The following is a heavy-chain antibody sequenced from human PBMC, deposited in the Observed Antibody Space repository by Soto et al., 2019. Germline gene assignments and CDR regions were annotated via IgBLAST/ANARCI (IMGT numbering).Heavy chain of an antibody. CDR1: GGTFSRSA. D-gene: IGHD3-10*01. CDR3: AKAGRFHYYLDY. J-gene: IGHJ4*02. Sequence: QVQLVQSGAEVKKPGSSVKVSCQASGGTFSRSAISWVRQAPGQGLEWMGGIIPILGTAANYAQKFQGRVTITADESTRTAYMELSSLRSEDTAEYYCAKAGRFHYYLDYWGQGTLVTFSS. CDR2: IIPILGTAA. V-gene: IGHV1-69*01.